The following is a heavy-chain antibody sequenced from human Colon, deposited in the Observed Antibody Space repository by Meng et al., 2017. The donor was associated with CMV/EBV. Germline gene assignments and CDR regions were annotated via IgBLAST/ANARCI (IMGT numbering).Heavy chain of an antibody. CDR2: INPNSGST. Sequence: SVKVSCKASGYNFIAYYIHWVRQAPGQGLEWMGWINPNSGSTNYAQKFEGRVTMTRDTATNTAYLELSRLTSDDTAVYYCTRVASGWLIDYWGQGTQVTVSS. J-gene: IGHJ4*02. V-gene: IGHV1-2*02. D-gene: IGHD6-19*01. CDR3: TRVASGWLIDY. CDR1: GYNFIAYY.